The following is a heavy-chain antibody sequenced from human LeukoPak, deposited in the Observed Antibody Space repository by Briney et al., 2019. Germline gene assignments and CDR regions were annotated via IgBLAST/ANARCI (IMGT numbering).Heavy chain of an antibody. D-gene: IGHD1-26*01. CDR1: GFTFSSYS. CDR2: INSDSSLM. CDR3: AGGSPGKYYFDY. J-gene: IGHJ4*02. V-gene: IGHV3-21*01. Sequence: KPGGSLRLSCAASGFTFSSYSMNWVRQAPGKGLEWVSSINSDSSLMFYAESVKGRFTISRDNARNSLYPQMNSLRAEDTAVYYCAGGSPGKYYFDYWGQGTLVTVSS.